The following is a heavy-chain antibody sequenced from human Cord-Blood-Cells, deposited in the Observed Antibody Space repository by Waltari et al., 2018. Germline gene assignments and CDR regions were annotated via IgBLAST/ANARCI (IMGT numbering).Heavy chain of an antibody. Sequence: QVQLQQWGAGLLKPSETLSLTCAVYGGSFSGYYWSWIRQPPGKGLGWIGEINHSGTTNYNPSLKSRVTISVDTSKNQFSLKLSSVTAADTAVYYCARLGEFDYWGQGTLVTVSS. CDR1: GGSFSGYY. V-gene: IGHV4-34*01. D-gene: IGHD3-10*01. CDR3: ARLGEFDY. CDR2: INHSGTT. J-gene: IGHJ4*02.